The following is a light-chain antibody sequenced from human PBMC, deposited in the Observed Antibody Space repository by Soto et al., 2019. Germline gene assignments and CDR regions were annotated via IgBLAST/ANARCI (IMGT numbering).Light chain of an antibody. CDR3: QQYDCSPLT. V-gene: IGKV3-20*01. CDR2: GAS. J-gene: IGKJ4*01. Sequence: EIVLTQSPGTLSSSPGERATLSCRASQSVSSSYLAWYQQKPGQAPRLLIYGASSRATGIPDRFSGSGSGTDFTLTINRLEPEDFAVYYCQQYDCSPLTFGGGTKVEI. CDR1: QSVSSSY.